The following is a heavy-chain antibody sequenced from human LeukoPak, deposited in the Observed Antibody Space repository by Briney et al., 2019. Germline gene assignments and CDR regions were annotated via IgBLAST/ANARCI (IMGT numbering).Heavy chain of an antibody. J-gene: IGHJ4*02. CDR1: GGTFSSYA. CDR2: IIPIFGTA. CDR3: ARKYCSGGSCYFDY. D-gene: IGHD2-15*01. Sequence: GASVKVSCKASGGTFSSYAISWVRQAPGQGLEWMGGIIPIFGTANYAQKFQGRVTITAAESTSTAYMELSSLRSEDTAVYYCARKYCSGGSCYFDYWGQGTLVTVSS. V-gene: IGHV1-69*13.